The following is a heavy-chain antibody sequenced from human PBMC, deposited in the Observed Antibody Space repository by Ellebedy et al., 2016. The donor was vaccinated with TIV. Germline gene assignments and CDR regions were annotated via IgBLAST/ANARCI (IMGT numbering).Heavy chain of an antibody. V-gene: IGHV3-23*01. CDR2: ICGSGSST. CDR1: GFTFSSYT. D-gene: IGHD3-9*01. J-gene: IGHJ3*02. CDR3: AKPPVDILTGYYTEAAFDI. Sequence: GGSLRLSXAASGFTFSSYTMNWVRQAPGKGLEWVSGICGSGSSTSYADSVKGRVTTSRDNSRNTLYLQMLSLRAEDTALYYCAKPPVDILTGYYTEAAFDIWGQGTMVTVSS.